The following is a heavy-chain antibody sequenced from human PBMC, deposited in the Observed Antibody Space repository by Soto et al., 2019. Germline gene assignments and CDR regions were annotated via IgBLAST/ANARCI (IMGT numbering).Heavy chain of an antibody. CDR2: IYYSGST. D-gene: IGHD1-1*01. V-gene: IGHV4-31*03. J-gene: IGHJ6*02. CDR3: ARGRVLPTGTETNYYYYGMDV. CDR1: GGSISSGGYY. Sequence: QVQLQESGPGLVKPSQTLSLTCTVSGGSISSGGYYWSWIRQHPGKGLEWIGYIYYSGSTYYNPSLKSRVTISVDKSKNQFSLKLSSVTAADTAVYYCARGRVLPTGTETNYYYYGMDVWGQGTTVTVSS.